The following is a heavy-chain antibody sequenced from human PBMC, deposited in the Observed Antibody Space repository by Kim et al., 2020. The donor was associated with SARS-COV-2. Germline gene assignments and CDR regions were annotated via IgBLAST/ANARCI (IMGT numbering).Heavy chain of an antibody. CDR1: GFTFSSYS. CDR2: ISSSSSYI. CDR3: ARGGGYYDSSGYYHDAFDI. Sequence: GGSLRLSCAASGFTFSSYSMNWVRQAPGKGLEWVSSISSSSSYIYYADSVKGRFTISRDNAKNSLYLQMNSLRAEDTAVYYCARGGGYYDSSGYYHDAFDIWGQGTMVTVSS. V-gene: IGHV3-21*01. D-gene: IGHD3-22*01. J-gene: IGHJ3*02.